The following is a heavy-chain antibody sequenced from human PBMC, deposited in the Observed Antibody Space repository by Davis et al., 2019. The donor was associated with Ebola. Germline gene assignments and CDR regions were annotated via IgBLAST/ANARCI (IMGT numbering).Heavy chain of an antibody. CDR1: GGSISSSSYY. CDR2: INHSGST. D-gene: IGHD2-2*01. J-gene: IGHJ5*02. CDR3: ARGGYCSSTSCYST. Sequence: PSETLSLTCTVSGGSISSSSYYWGWIRQPPGKGLEWIGEINHSGSTNYNPSLKSRVTLSRDTSKKQFSLKLSSVTAADTAVYYCARGGYCSSTSCYSTWGQGTLVTVSS. V-gene: IGHV4-39*07.